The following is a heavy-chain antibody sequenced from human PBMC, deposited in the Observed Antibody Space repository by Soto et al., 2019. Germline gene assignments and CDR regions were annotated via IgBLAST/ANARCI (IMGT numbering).Heavy chain of an antibody. V-gene: IGHV4-59*01. CDR1: GGSISSYY. CDR2: IYYSGST. D-gene: IGHD4-17*01. J-gene: IGHJ4*02. CDR3: ARRYGASFDY. Sequence: SETLSLTCTVSGGSISSYYWSWIRQPPGKGLERIGYIYYSGSTNYNPSHKSRVTISVDTSKNQFSLKLSSVTAADTAVYYCARRYGASFDYWGQGTLVTVS.